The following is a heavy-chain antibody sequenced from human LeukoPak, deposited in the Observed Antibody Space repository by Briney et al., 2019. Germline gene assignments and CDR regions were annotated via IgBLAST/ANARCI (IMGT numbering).Heavy chain of an antibody. D-gene: IGHD2-8*01. CDR3: AANGYYSIDV. J-gene: IGHJ6*03. CDR2: IYHSGRT. Sequence: SETLSLTCTVSGYSISSGYYWGWIRQPSGKGLEWIGSIYHSGRTYYNPSLKSRISLSVDKSQNQFSLKLNSLTAADTAVYYCAANGYYSIDVWGKGTTVTVSS. V-gene: IGHV4-38-2*02. CDR1: GYSISSGYY.